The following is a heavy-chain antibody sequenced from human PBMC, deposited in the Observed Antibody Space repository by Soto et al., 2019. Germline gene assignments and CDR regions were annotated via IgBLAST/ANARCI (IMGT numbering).Heavy chain of an antibody. Sequence: PGGSLRLSCVASGFTFRSYTMHWVRQAPGKGLEWVSSITGSGNYIYYTDSVKGRFTISRDNAKNTLYLQMNSLRAEDTAVYYCARDRHQRGYSYGYSGGMDVWGQGTTVTVSS. J-gene: IGHJ6*02. CDR3: ARDRHQRGYSYGYSGGMDV. CDR1: GFTFRSYT. CDR2: ITGSGNYI. V-gene: IGHV3-21*01. D-gene: IGHD5-18*01.